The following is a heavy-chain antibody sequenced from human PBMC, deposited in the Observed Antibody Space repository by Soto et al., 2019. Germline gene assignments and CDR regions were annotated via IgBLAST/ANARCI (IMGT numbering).Heavy chain of an antibody. Sequence: SQTLSLTCAISGDSVSDNSAAWNWIRQSPSRGLEWLGRTYYRSKWYNDYAVSVKSRITINPDTSKNQFSLQLNSVTPEDTAVYYCARVELGRSSSSSYGMDVWGQGTTVTVSS. CDR2: TYYRSKWYN. CDR1: GDSVSDNSAA. V-gene: IGHV6-1*01. D-gene: IGHD6-6*01. J-gene: IGHJ6*02. CDR3: ARVELGRSSSSSYGMDV.